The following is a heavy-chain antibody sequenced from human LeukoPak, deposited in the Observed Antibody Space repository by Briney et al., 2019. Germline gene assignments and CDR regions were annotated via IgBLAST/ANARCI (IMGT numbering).Heavy chain of an antibody. CDR1: GYTFTSYY. V-gene: IGHV1-69*13. D-gene: IGHD5-12*01. Sequence: ASVKVSCKASGYTFTSYYMHWVRQAPGQGLEWMGGIIPIFGTANYAQKFQGRVTITADESTSTAYMELSSLRSEDTAVYYCARWGRVATITLPYYYYYGMDVWGQGTTVTVSS. CDR2: IIPIFGTA. CDR3: ARWGRVATITLPYYYYYGMDV. J-gene: IGHJ6*02.